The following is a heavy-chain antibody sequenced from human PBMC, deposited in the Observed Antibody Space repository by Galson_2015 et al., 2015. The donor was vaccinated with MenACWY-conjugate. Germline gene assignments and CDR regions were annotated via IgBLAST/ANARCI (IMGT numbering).Heavy chain of an antibody. CDR2: IYHSGSI. J-gene: IGHJ4*02. CDR3: ARAGALTYYFDY. V-gene: IGHV4-4*02. Sequence: SETLSLTCAVSGASISSVNWWSWVRRPPGKGLEWIAEIYHSGSINYNPSLKSRVTMSVDKSKNQISLKLSSVTAADTAVYYCARAGALTYYFDYWGQGTLVSVSS. CDR1: GASISSVNW.